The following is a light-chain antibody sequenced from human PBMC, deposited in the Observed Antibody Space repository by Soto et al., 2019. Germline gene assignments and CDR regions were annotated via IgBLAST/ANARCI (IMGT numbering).Light chain of an antibody. J-gene: IGKJ2*01. V-gene: IGKV3-20*01. CDR2: GAS. CDR1: QSVTSSY. CDR3: QQYGRSPPGT. Sequence: EIVLTQSPGTLSLSPGEKATLSCRASQSVTSSYLAWYQQRAGQTPRLLIYGASRRATGIPDRFSGAGSGTDFTLTISRLEHEDFAVYYCQQYGRSPPGTFGQGTRLDLK.